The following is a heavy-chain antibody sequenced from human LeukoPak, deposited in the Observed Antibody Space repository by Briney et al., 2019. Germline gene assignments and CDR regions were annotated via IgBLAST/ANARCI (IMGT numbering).Heavy chain of an antibody. V-gene: IGHV3-7*01. D-gene: IGHD4-17*01. Sequence: GGSLRLSCVGSGFTFNNAWMSWVRQAPGKGLEWVANIKQDGGQIYYLESVKGRFTVSRDNAKNSLYLQMNSLRAEDTAVYYCARLGARQMLEYWGQGTLVTVSS. CDR3: ARLGARQMLEY. CDR1: GFTFNNAW. J-gene: IGHJ4*02. CDR2: IKQDGGQI.